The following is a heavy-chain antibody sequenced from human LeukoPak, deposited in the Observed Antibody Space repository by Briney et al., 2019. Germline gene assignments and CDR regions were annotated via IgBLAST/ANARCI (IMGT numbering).Heavy chain of an antibody. J-gene: IGHJ4*02. Sequence: ASVKVSCKASGYKFTDNYMHWVRHAPGQGLEFLGWINPDSGFTNYAQKFKGRVTMTRDTSISTAYLEVRSLTSDDTAVYYCAPTAEAYTSWWKVWGQGTLVTVSS. D-gene: IGHD3-16*01. CDR2: INPDSGFT. CDR3: APTAEAYTSWWKV. V-gene: IGHV1-2*02. CDR1: GYKFTDNY.